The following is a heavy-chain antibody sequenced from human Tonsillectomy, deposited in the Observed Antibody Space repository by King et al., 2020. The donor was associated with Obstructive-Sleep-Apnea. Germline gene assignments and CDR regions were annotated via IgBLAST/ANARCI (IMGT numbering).Heavy chain of an antibody. Sequence: HVQLQQSGPGLVKPSQTLSLTCAISGDSVSSNSAAWTWIRQSPSRGLERLGRTYYRSKRYNDYAVSVKSRITINPDTSKNQFSLQLNSVTPEDTAVYYWARGEAVGVATVRWRYYHHFGMDVWGQGAKGTGSS. J-gene: IGHJ6*01. CDR1: GDSVSSNSAA. CDR3: ARGEAVGVATVRWRYYHHFGMDV. D-gene: IGHD5-12*01. CDR2: TYYRSKRYN. V-gene: IGHV6-1*01.